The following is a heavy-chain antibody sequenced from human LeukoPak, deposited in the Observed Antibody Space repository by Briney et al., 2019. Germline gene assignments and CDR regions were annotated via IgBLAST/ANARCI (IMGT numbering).Heavy chain of an antibody. CDR2: INHSGST. Sequence: PSETLSLTCAVYGGSFSGYYWSWIRQPPGKGLEWIGEINHSGSTNYNPSLKSRVTISVDTSKNQFSLKLSSVTAADTAVYYCARRPYAEGLSNPFDYWGQGTLVTVSS. CDR1: GGSFSGYY. D-gene: IGHD4-17*01. V-gene: IGHV4-34*01. J-gene: IGHJ4*02. CDR3: ARRPYAEGLSNPFDY.